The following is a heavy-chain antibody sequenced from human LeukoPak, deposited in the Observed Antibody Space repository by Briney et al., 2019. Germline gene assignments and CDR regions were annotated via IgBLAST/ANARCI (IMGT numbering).Heavy chain of an antibody. Sequence: ASVKVSCKASGYTFTSYDINWVRQATGQGLEWMGWMNPNSGNTGYAQKFQGRVTITRNTSISTAYMELSSLRSEDTAVYYCARGGVTLLRGASPNWFDPWGQGTLVTVSS. V-gene: IGHV1-8*03. D-gene: IGHD3-10*01. CDR1: GYTFTSYD. J-gene: IGHJ5*02. CDR2: MNPNSGNT. CDR3: ARGGVTLLRGASPNWFDP.